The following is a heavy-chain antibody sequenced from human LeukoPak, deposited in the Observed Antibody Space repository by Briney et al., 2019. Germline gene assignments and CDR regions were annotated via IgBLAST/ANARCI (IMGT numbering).Heavy chain of an antibody. V-gene: IGHV4-39*01. D-gene: IGHD3-3*01. CDR2: ITYSGST. CDR3: ARHDFVTIFGVVNNYFDY. Sequence: PSETLSLTCTVSGGSISSSTYYWAWIRQSPGKGLEWIGSITYSGSTYYNPSLESRVTISVDTSKNQFSLRLISVTAVDTAVYYCARHDFVTIFGVVNNYFDYWGQGTLVTVSS. J-gene: IGHJ4*02. CDR1: GGSISSSTYY.